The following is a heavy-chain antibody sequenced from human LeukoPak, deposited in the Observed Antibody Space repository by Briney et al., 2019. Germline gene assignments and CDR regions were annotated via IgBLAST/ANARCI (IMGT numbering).Heavy chain of an antibody. CDR3: ARYTGYYLDFDY. Sequence: SETLSLTCTVPGGSISSYYWSWIRQPPGKGLEWIGYIYYSGSTNYNPSLKSRVTISVDTSKNQFSLKLSSVTAADTAVYYCARYTGYYLDFDYWGQGTLVTVSS. V-gene: IGHV4-59*01. CDR1: GGSISSYY. D-gene: IGHD3-9*01. CDR2: IYYSGST. J-gene: IGHJ4*02.